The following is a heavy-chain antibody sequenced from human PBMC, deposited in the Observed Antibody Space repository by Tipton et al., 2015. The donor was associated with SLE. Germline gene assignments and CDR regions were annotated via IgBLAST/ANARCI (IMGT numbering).Heavy chain of an antibody. J-gene: IGHJ6*02. CDR2: ISYDGSNK. D-gene: IGHD6-13*01. CDR3: AGEGIAVAGSHYYYGMDV. V-gene: IGHV3-30*04. Sequence: SLRLSCAASGFTFSSYAMHWVRQAPGKGLEWVAVISYDGSNKYYADSVKGRFTISRDNSKNTLYLQMNSLRAEDTAVYYCAGEGIAVAGSHYYYGMDVWGQGTTVTVSS. CDR1: GFTFSSYA.